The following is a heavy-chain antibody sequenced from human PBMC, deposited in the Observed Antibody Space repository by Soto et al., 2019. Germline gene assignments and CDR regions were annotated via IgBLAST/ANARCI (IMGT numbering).Heavy chain of an antibody. Sequence: SVKLSCKASGGTFSIYASSWVRQATGQGLEWMGGIIPIFGTANYAQKFQGRVTITADESTSTAYMELSSLRSEDTAVYYCARNYDILTGYYKGFHYGMDVWGQGTTVTVSS. D-gene: IGHD3-9*01. CDR3: ARNYDILTGYYKGFHYGMDV. CDR2: IIPIFGTA. V-gene: IGHV1-69*13. CDR1: GGTFSIYA. J-gene: IGHJ6*02.